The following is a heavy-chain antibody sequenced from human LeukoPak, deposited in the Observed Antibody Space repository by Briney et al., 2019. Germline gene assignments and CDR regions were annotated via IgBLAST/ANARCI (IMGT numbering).Heavy chain of an antibody. D-gene: IGHD3-3*01. CDR2: INRSGSI. J-gene: IGHJ4*02. CDR3: ARDPQLEFSFDY. V-gene: IGHV4-34*01. CDR1: GESFNTYY. Sequence: SETLSLTCAVYGESFNTYYWTWIRQPPGKGLEWIGEINRSGSINYNPSLKSRVTMSVDTSKNQFSLKLSSVPPADTAVYYCARDPQLEFSFDYWGQGTLVTVSS.